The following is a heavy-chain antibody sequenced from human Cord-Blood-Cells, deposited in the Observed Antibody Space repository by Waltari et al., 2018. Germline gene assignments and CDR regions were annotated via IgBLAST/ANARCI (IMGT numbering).Heavy chain of an antibody. CDR2: IAPCGGST. CDR3: ATPRYYGSGSYFDY. D-gene: IGHD3-10*01. J-gene: IGHJ4*02. CDR1: GYTFTSYY. Sequence: QVQLVQSGAEVKKPGASVKVSCQASGYTFTSYYLHWVRQAPGQGLEWLGIIAPCGGSTSYVQKFQGRVTMTRDTSTSTVYMELSSLRSEDTAVYYCATPRYYGSGSYFDYWGQGTLVTVSS. V-gene: IGHV1-46*01.